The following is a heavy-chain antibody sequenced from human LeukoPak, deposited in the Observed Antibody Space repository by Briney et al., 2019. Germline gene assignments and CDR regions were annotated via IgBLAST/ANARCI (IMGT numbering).Heavy chain of an antibody. CDR1: GGSISSSSYY. J-gene: IGHJ4*02. V-gene: IGHV4-61*02. CDR2: IYTSGST. CDR3: XRNSCPSGSCYDNRGYFDY. D-gene: IGHD2-15*01. Sequence: SETLSLTCTVSGGSISSSSYYWSWTRQPAGKGLEWIGRIYTSGSTNYNPSLKSRITISVDTSKNQFSLKLSSVTAEDTAVEXXXRNSCPSGSCYDNRGYFDYWGQGTLVTVSS.